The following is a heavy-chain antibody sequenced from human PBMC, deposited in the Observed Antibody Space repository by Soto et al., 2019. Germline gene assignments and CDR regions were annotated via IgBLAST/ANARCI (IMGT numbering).Heavy chain of an antibody. CDR1: GDSVSSNSAA. D-gene: IGHD6-13*01. CDR2: TYYRSKWYN. J-gene: IGHJ6*02. CDR3: ARGGIAAQGRGMDV. Sequence: SQTLSLTGAISGDSVSSNSAAWNWISQSPSRGLEWLGRTYYRSKWYNDYAVSVKSRITINPDTSKNQFSLQLNSVTPEDTAVYYCARGGIAAQGRGMDVWGQGTTVTVSS. V-gene: IGHV6-1*01.